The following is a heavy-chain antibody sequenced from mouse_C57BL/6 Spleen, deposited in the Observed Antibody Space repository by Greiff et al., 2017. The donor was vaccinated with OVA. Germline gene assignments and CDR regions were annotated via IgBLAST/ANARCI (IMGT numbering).Heavy chain of an antibody. CDR2: IHPNSGST. Sequence: QVQLQQPGAELVKPGASVKLSCKASGYTFTSYWMHWVKQRPGQGLEWIGMIHPNSGSTNYNEKFKSKATLTVDKASSAAYMQLSSLTSEDAAVYYGARPLYYCYDEDYWGQGTTLTVSS. CDR3: ARPLYYCYDEDY. V-gene: IGHV1-64*01. J-gene: IGHJ2*01. CDR1: GYTFTSYW. D-gene: IGHD2-2*01.